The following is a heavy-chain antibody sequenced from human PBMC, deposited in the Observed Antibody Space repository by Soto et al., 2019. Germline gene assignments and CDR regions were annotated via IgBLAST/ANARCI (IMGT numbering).Heavy chain of an antibody. D-gene: IGHD4-17*01. CDR2: IYYSGST. CDR3: ARHRGYGDYFDY. Sequence: PSETLSLTCTVSGGSISSYYWSWIRQPPGKGLEWIGYIYYSGSTNYNPSLKSRVTISVDTSKNQFSLKLSSVTAADTTVYYCARHRGYGDYFDYWGQGTLVTVSS. CDR1: GGSISSYY. J-gene: IGHJ4*02. V-gene: IGHV4-59*08.